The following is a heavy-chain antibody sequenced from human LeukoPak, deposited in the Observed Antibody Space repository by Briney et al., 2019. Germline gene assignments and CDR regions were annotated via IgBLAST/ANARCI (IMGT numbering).Heavy chain of an antibody. Sequence: PGGSLRLSCAASGFTFDDYAMHWVRQAPGKGLEWVSLISWDGINTYYADSLKGRFTISRDNNKNSLYLQMNSLTTEDTALYYCAKDTEADYDFVPGYYRGGFDSRGQGTLVTVSS. J-gene: IGHJ4*02. D-gene: IGHD3-9*01. CDR2: ISWDGINT. V-gene: IGHV3-43D*03. CDR1: GFTFDDYA. CDR3: AKDTEADYDFVPGYYRGGFDS.